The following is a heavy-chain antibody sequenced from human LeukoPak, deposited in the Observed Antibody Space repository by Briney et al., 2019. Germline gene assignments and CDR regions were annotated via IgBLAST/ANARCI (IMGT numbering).Heavy chain of an antibody. V-gene: IGHV3-66*01. CDR2: IYSGGRT. D-gene: IGHD1-1*01. J-gene: IGHJ4*02. CDR1: GFTVSSNY. Sequence: GGSLRLSCAASGFTVSSNYKHWVRQAPGKGLEWVSVIYSGGRTYYAESVKGRFTISRDNSKNTLYLQMNSLRPEDTAVYYCACRTRWPQVAIDYWGQGTLVTVSS. CDR3: ACRTRWPQVAIDY.